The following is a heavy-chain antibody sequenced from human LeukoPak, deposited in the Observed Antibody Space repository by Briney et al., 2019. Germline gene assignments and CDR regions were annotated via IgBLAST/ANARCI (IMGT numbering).Heavy chain of an antibody. D-gene: IGHD6-19*01. CDR3: ARGDSSGHEFDY. J-gene: IGHJ4*02. Sequence: ASVKVSCKVSGYTLTELSMHWVRQAPGQGLEWMGWISAYNGNTNYAQKLQGRVTMTTDTSTSTAYMELRSLRSDDTAVYYCARGDSSGHEFDYWGQGTLVTVSS. CDR1: GYTLTELS. V-gene: IGHV1-18*01. CDR2: ISAYNGNT.